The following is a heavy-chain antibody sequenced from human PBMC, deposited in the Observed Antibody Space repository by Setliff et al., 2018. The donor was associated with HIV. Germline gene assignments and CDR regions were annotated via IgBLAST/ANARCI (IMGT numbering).Heavy chain of an antibody. J-gene: IGHJ5*02. D-gene: IGHD1-1*01. CDR2: IYHSGRT. Sequence: SETLSLTCAVSGYSISSDYYWGWIRQPPGKGLEWIGSIYHSGRTYCNSSLKSRVTISVDTSKNQFSLKLSSVTAADTAVYYCARDTTPGIGQAANWFDPWGQGTLVTVSS. V-gene: IGHV4-38-2*02. CDR3: ARDTTPGIGQAANWFDP. CDR1: GYSISSDYY.